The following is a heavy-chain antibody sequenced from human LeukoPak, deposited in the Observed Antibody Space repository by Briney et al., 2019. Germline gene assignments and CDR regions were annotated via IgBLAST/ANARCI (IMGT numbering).Heavy chain of an antibody. Sequence: TGGSLRLSCAASGVTVSSNYMSWVRQAPGKGLEWVSVIYSGGSTYYADSVKGRFTISRDNSKNTLYLQMNSLRAEDTAVYYCAREAEGLDYWGQGTLVTVSS. CDR1: GVTVSSNY. CDR3: AREAEGLDY. V-gene: IGHV3-66*01. CDR2: IYSGGST. J-gene: IGHJ4*02.